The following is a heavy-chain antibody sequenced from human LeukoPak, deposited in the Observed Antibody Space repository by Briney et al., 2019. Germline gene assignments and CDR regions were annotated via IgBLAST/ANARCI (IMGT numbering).Heavy chain of an antibody. V-gene: IGHV3-30*02. J-gene: IGHJ4*02. D-gene: IGHD2-2*02. CDR1: GFTFSSYG. CDR3: AKASGYCRSTSCYTFDY. Sequence: GGSLRLSCTASGFTFSSYGIHWVRQAPDKGLEWVAFIRYDGSNKCYADSGKGRFTISRDNSKNTLYLQMNSLRAEDTAVYYCAKASGYCRSTSCYTFDYWGLGTLVTVSS. CDR2: IRYDGSNK.